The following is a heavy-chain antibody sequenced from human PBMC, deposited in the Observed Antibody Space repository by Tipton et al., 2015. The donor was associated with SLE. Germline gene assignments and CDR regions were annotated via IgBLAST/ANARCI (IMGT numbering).Heavy chain of an antibody. CDR1: GFTFSDYY. CDR3: ATKGDQAVFRPYDS. D-gene: IGHD3-16*01. Sequence: SLRLSCAASGFTFSDYYMSWIRQAPGKGLECVSYISDSGHIIYYTDPVKGRFTISRDNAKSSLYLQMDSLRAEDTAVYYCATKGDQAVFRPYDSWGQGTLVTVSS. J-gene: IGHJ4*02. V-gene: IGHV3-11*01. CDR2: ISDSGHII.